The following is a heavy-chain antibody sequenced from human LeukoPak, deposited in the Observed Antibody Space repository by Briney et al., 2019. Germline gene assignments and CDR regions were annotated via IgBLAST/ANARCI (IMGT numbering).Heavy chain of an antibody. CDR3: AKPSIYCSGGSCYYHY. D-gene: IGHD2-15*01. V-gene: IGHV3-23*01. Sequence: PGGSLRLSCAASGFTFSNYAMSWVRQAPGRGLEWVSGISGSGDSTYYADSVKGRFTISRDNSKNTLYLQMNSLRAEDTAVYYCAKPSIYCSGGSCYYHYWGQGTLVTVSS. CDR1: GFTFSNYA. J-gene: IGHJ4*02. CDR2: ISGSGDST.